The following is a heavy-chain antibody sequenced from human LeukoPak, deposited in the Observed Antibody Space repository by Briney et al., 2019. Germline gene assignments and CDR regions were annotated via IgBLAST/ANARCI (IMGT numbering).Heavy chain of an antibody. CDR3: ARGLQFFGSVNDY. V-gene: IGHV1-18*01. CDR2: ISAYNGNT. Sequence: VASLKVSCKASGYTFTSYGISWVRPAPGQGLEWIGWISAYNGNTNYAQKLHGRVTMTTDTSTSTAYMELRSLRSDDTAVYYCARGLQFFGSVNDYWGQGTLVTVSS. D-gene: IGHD3-3*01. CDR1: GYTFTSYG. J-gene: IGHJ4*02.